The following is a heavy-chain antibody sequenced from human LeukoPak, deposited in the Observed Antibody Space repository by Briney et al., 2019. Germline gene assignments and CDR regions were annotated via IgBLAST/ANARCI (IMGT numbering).Heavy chain of an antibody. CDR3: ARGNLPYYYGSGSSYPFDY. CDR2: INPNSGGT. D-gene: IGHD3-10*01. Sequence: ASVKVSCKASGYTFTGYYMHWVRQAPGQGLEWMGWINPNSGGTNYAQKFQGRVTVTRDTSISTAYMELSRLRSDDTALYYCARGNLPYYYGSGSSYPFDYWGQGTLVTVSS. V-gene: IGHV1-2*02. CDR1: GYTFTGYY. J-gene: IGHJ4*02.